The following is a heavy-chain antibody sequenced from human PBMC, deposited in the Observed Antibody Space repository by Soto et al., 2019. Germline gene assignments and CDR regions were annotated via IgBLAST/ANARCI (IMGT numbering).Heavy chain of an antibody. CDR2: ISHDGTYK. CDR3: AKDPSDIVVVVPAD. V-gene: IGHV3-30*18. Sequence: QVQLVESGGGVVHPGRSLRLSCAASGFIFSHYGMHWVRQAPGKGLEWVAVISHDGTYKYYADSVKGRFTISRDNSKNTLYLQMKGLRADDTALYYCAKDPSDIVVVVPADWGQGTLVVVSS. D-gene: IGHD2-15*01. J-gene: IGHJ4*02. CDR1: GFIFSHYG.